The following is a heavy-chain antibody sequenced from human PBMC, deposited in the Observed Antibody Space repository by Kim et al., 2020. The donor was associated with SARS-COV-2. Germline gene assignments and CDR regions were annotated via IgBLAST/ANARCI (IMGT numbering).Heavy chain of an antibody. V-gene: IGHV4-31*03. D-gene: IGHD3-22*01. CDR2: IYYSGST. CDR3: ARKSSSGYYLGALDY. Sequence: SETLSLTCTVSGGSISSGGYYWSWIRQHPGKGLEWIGYIYYSGSTYYNPSLKSRVTISVDTSKNQFSLKLSSVTAADTAVYYCARKSSSGYYLGALDYWGQGTLVTVSS. CDR1: GGSISSGGYY. J-gene: IGHJ4*02.